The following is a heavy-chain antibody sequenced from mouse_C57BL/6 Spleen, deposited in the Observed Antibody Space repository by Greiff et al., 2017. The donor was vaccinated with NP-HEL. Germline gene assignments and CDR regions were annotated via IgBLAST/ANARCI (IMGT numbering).Heavy chain of an antibody. J-gene: IGHJ3*01. CDR3: ARGYYGRSEGFAY. Sequence: QVQLQQSGAELVRPGSSVKLSCKASGYTFTSYWMDWVKQRPGQGLEWIGNIYPSDSETHYNQKFKDKATLTVDKSSSTAYMQLSSLTSEDSAVYYGARGYYGRSEGFAYWGQGTLVTVSA. V-gene: IGHV1-61*01. CDR1: GYTFTSYW. D-gene: IGHD1-1*01. CDR2: IYPSDSET.